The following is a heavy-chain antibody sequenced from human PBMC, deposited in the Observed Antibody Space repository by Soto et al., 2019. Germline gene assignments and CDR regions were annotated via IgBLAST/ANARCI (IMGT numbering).Heavy chain of an antibody. J-gene: IGHJ6*02. D-gene: IGHD5-18*01. Sequence: QVQLVQSGAEVKKPGSSVKVSCKASGGTFSSYAISCVRQAPGQGLEWMGGIIPIFGTANYAQKFQGRVTITADESTSTAYMELSSLRSEDTAVYYCARKIAPDTAMDIYYYYGMDVCGQGTTVTVSS. V-gene: IGHV1-69*01. CDR3: ARKIAPDTAMDIYYYYGMDV. CDR1: GGTFSSYA. CDR2: IIPIFGTA.